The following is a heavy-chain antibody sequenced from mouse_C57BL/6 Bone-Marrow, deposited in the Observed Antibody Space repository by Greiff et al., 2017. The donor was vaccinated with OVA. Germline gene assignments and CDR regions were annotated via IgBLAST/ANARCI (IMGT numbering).Heavy chain of an antibody. CDR1: GYAFSSSW. Sequence: QVQLKQSGPELVKPGASVKISCKASGYAFSSSWMNWVKQRPGKGLEWIGRIYPGDGDTNYNGKFKGKATLTADKSSSTAYMQLSSLTSEDSAVYFCARPSITTVVEGFAYWGQGTLVTVSA. CDR3: ARPSITTVVEGFAY. V-gene: IGHV1-82*01. CDR2: IYPGDGDT. D-gene: IGHD1-1*01. J-gene: IGHJ3*01.